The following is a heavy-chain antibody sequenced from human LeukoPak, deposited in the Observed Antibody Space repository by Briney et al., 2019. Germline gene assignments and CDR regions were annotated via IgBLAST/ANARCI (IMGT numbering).Heavy chain of an antibody. CDR2: IKQDGSEK. D-gene: IGHD6-13*01. Sequence: GGSLRLSCAASGFTFSTYWMSWVRQAPGKGLEWVANIKQDGSEKYYVDSVKGRFTISRDNSKNTLYLQMNSLRAEDTAVYYCAKDDSSSCYFDYWGQGTLVTVSS. CDR1: GFTFSTYW. V-gene: IGHV3-7*01. J-gene: IGHJ4*02. CDR3: AKDDSSSCYFDY.